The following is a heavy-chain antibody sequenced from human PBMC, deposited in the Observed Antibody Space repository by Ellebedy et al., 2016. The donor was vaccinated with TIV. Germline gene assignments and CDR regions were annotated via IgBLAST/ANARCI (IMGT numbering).Heavy chain of an antibody. CDR1: GVTFSSYA. J-gene: IGHJ4*02. Sequence: AASVKVSCKASGVTFSSYALNCVRQAPGQGLEWIGGIIPIYGTLNYVQKFRGRVTITADESTSTAYMELARLTSEDTAVYYCARASSEGVWFGEYPVGYWGQGTLVTVSS. CDR2: IIPIYGTL. CDR3: ARASSEGVWFGEYPVGY. V-gene: IGHV1-69*13. D-gene: IGHD3-10*01.